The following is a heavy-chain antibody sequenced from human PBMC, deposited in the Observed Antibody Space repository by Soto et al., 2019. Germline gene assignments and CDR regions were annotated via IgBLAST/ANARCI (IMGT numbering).Heavy chain of an antibody. CDR3: AADPYYYDSSDYYSFDQ. J-gene: IGHJ4*02. CDR2: IVVGSGNT. CDR1: GFNFRTTA. Sequence: SVKVSCKASGFNFRTTAVQWVRQARGQRLEWIAWIVVGSGNTNYAQNFQERVTITRDMSTSTAYLDVSRLRSEDTAVYYCAADPYYYDSSDYYSFDQWGQGTLVTVSS. V-gene: IGHV1-58*01. D-gene: IGHD3-22*01.